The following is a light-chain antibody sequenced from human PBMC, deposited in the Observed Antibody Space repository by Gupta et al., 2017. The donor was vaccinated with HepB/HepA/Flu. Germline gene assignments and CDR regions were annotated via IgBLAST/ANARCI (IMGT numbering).Light chain of an antibody. Sequence: DIPMTPPPSTLSASVGDRVTITCRASQSIRSWLAWYQQKPGKAPKLLIYKASSLESGVPSRFSGSGSGTEFTLTISSLQPDDFATYYCQQYKSYPRTWGEGTKVDVK. CDR3: QQYKSYPRT. J-gene: IGKJ2*02. CDR1: QSIRSW. V-gene: IGKV1-5*03. CDR2: KAS.